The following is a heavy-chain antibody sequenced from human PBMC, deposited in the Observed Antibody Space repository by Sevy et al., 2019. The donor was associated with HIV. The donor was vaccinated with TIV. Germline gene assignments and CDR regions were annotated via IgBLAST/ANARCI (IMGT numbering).Heavy chain of an antibody. Sequence: GESLKISCAASGFTFSHYGMHWVRQAPGKGLEWVTFIQYEGNNKYYADSVKGRFTISRDNSKNMFFLQMNDLRAEDTALYYCAKNTAAAGGGGFDYWGQGALVTVSS. J-gene: IGHJ4*02. CDR1: GFTFSHYG. CDR3: AKNTAAAGGGGFDY. D-gene: IGHD6-13*01. V-gene: IGHV3-30*02. CDR2: IQYEGNNK.